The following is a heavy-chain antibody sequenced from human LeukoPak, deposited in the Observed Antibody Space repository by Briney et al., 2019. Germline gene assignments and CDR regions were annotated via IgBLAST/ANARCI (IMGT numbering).Heavy chain of an antibody. V-gene: IGHV4-59*01. D-gene: IGHD6-13*01. CDR2: IYYSGST. Sequence: PSETLSLTCTVSGASISSSFWTWIRQPPGKGLEWIGYIYYSGSTNYNPSLKSRVTISVDTSKNQFSLKLSSVTAADTAVYYCARVGAAAWSYYYMDVWGEGTTVTVSS. CDR1: GASISSSF. CDR3: ARVGAAAWSYYYMDV. J-gene: IGHJ6*03.